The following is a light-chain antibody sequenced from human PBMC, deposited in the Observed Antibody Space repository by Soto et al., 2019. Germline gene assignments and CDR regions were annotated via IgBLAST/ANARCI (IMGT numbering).Light chain of an antibody. J-gene: IGKJ1*01. Sequence: EIVSTQFPATLSVSPGESATFSFSASQVFGSSLAWYQQKPGQAPRLLIYDASTRATGIPARFSGSGSGTEFTLTISSLQSEDSAFYYCQQYNNLPPTFGQGTKVDI. CDR2: DAS. CDR1: QVFGSS. V-gene: IGKV3-15*01. CDR3: QQYNNLPPT.